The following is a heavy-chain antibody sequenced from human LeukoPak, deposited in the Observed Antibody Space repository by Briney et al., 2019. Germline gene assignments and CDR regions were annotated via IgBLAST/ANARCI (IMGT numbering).Heavy chain of an antibody. CDR1: GGSISSSSYY. Sequence: SETLSLTCTVSGGSISSSSYYWGWIRQPPGKGLEWIGNIHYSGHTYYNPSLKSRVTISLDTSKNQFSLKLSSVTAADTAVYYCARVGPWVNPDYYYYYMDVWGKGTTVTVSS. CDR2: IHYSGHT. D-gene: IGHD1-14*01. V-gene: IGHV4-39*07. J-gene: IGHJ6*03. CDR3: ARVGPWVNPDYYYYYMDV.